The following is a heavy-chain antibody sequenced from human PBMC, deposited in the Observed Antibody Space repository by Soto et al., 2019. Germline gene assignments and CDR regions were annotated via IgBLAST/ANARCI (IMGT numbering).Heavy chain of an antibody. Sequence: GGSLRLSCAASGFTFSSYEMNWVRQAPGKGLEWVSYISSSGSTIYYADSVKGRFTISRDNAKNSLYLQMNSLRAEDTAVYYCARAMIVVVIPHFAFDIWGQGTMVTVSS. J-gene: IGHJ3*02. V-gene: IGHV3-48*03. CDR1: GFTFSSYE. D-gene: IGHD3-22*01. CDR2: ISSSGSTI. CDR3: ARAMIVVVIPHFAFDI.